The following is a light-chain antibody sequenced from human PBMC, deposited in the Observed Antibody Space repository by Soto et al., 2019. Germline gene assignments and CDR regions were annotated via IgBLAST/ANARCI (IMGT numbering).Light chain of an antibody. V-gene: IGKV3-20*01. Sequence: EIVLTQSPGTLSLSPGEGATLSCRASQSVSGRYLAWYQQKPGQAPRLLIYGASSRATGIPERFSDSGSGTDFTLTISRLEPEDFAMYYCQQYAGTPRTFGQGTRVEI. CDR3: QQYAGTPRT. CDR1: QSVSGRY. J-gene: IGKJ1*01. CDR2: GAS.